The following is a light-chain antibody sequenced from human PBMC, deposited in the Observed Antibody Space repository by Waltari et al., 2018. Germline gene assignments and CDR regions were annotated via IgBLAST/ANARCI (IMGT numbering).Light chain of an antibody. CDR1: QVIANF. V-gene: IGKV1-9*01. CDR3: QQLNSYLP. Sequence: QLTQSPSSLSASVGDRVTITCRASQVIANFLAWYQQKPGQAPKLLIYGASTLQTGVPSRFSGSGFGTDFSLTISSLQPEDFATYYCQQLNSYLPFGGGIKVEIK. CDR2: GAS. J-gene: IGKJ4*01.